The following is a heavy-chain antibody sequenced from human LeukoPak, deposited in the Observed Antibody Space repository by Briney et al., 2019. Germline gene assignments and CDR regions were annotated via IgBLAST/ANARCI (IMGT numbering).Heavy chain of an antibody. J-gene: IGHJ3*02. D-gene: IGHD3-22*01. CDR1: GGSISSSSYY. CDR3: ARGSITMIVVVITRVDAFDI. V-gene: IGHV4-39*07. Sequence: SETLSLTCTVSGGSISSSSYYWGWIRQPPGKGLEWIGSIYYSGSTYYNPSLKSRVTISVDTSKNQFSLKLSSVTAADTAVYYCARGSITMIVVVITRVDAFDIWGQGTMVTVSS. CDR2: IYYSGST.